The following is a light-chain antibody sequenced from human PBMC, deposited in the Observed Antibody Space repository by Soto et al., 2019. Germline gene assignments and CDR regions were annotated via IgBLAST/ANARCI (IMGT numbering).Light chain of an antibody. CDR2: GAS. J-gene: IGKJ1*01. CDR1: QSVSSN. V-gene: IGKV3-15*01. Sequence: TLSVSPGERATLSCRASQSVSSNLAWYQQKPGQAPRLLIYGASTRATGIPARFSGSGSGTEFTLTISSLQSEDFAVYYCQQYNNWTPWTFGQGTKVDIK. CDR3: QQYNNWTPWT.